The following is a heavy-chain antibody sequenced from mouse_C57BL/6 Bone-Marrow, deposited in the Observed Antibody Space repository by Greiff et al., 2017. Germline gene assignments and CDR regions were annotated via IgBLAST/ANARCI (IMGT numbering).Heavy chain of an antibody. CDR1: GYTFTSYW. Sequence: QVQLQQPGAELVKPGASVKVSCKASGYTFTSYWMHWVKQRPGQGLEWIGRIHPSDSDTNYNQKFKGKATLTVDKSSSTAYMQLSSLTSEDSAVYCCAIPLYGSSWYAMDYWGQGTSVTVSS. J-gene: IGHJ4*01. CDR3: AIPLYGSSWYAMDY. V-gene: IGHV1-74*01. D-gene: IGHD1-1*01. CDR2: IHPSDSDT.